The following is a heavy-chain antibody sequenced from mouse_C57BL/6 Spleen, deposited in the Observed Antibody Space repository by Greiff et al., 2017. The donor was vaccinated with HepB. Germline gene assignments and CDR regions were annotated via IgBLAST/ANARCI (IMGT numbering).Heavy chain of an antibody. CDR3: TGDYGSSYAMDY. CDR1: GFNIKDYY. CDR2: IDPEDGDT. D-gene: IGHD1-1*01. Sequence: EVQLQQSGAELVRPGASVKLSCTASGFNIKDYYMHWVKQRPEQGLEWIGRIDPEDGDTEYAPKFQGKATMTADTSSNTAYMQLSSLTSEDTAVYYCTGDYGSSYAMDYWGQGTSVTVSS. J-gene: IGHJ4*01. V-gene: IGHV14-1*01.